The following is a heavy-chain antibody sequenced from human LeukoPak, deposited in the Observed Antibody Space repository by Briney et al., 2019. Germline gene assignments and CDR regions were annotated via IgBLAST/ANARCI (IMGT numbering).Heavy chain of an antibody. D-gene: IGHD2-21*01. CDR3: ARGLVSADDAFDI. J-gene: IGHJ3*02. CDR1: GFTFSNAW. CDR2: ISSSSSYI. Sequence: GGSLRLSCAASGFTFSNAWMNWVRQAPGKGLEWVSSISSSSSYIYYADSVKGRFTISRDNAKNSLYLQMNSLRAEDTAVYYCARGLVSADDAFDIWGQGTMVTVSS. V-gene: IGHV3-21*01.